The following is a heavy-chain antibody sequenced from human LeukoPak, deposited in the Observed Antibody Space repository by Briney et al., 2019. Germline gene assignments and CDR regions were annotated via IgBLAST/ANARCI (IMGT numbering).Heavy chain of an antibody. J-gene: IGHJ5*02. V-gene: IGHV4-34*01. Sequence: SETLSLTCAVYVGSFSGYYWSWIRQPPAKGLEWIGEINHSGSTNYNPSLKSRVTISVDTSKNQFSLKLSSVTAADTAVYYCARNRFMVRGPNWFDPWGQGTLVTVSS. CDR1: VGSFSGYY. CDR3: ARNRFMVRGPNWFDP. CDR2: INHSGST. D-gene: IGHD3-10*01.